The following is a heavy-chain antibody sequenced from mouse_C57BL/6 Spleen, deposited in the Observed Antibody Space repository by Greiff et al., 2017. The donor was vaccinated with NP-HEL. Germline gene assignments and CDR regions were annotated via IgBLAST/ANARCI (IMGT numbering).Heavy chain of an antibody. V-gene: IGHV2-2*01. Sequence: VQLQQSGPGLVQPSQSLSITCTVSGFSLTSYGVHWVRQSPGKGLEWLGVLWSGGSTDSNAAFISRLSISKDNSKSQVFFKMNSLQADDTAIYYCARKREAMDYWGQGTSVTVSS. CDR3: ARKREAMDY. J-gene: IGHJ4*01. CDR1: GFSLTSYG. CDR2: LWSGGST.